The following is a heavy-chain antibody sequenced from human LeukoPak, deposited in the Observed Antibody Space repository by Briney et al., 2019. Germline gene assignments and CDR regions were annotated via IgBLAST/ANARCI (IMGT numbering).Heavy chain of an antibody. Sequence: ASVKVSCKASGYTFTGYYMHWVRQAPGQGLEWMGWINPNSGGTNYAQKFQGWVTMTRDTSISTAYMELSRLRSDDTAVYYCARGPPIEIAAATAAGIDYWGRGTLVTVSS. CDR3: ARGPPIEIAAATAAGIDY. J-gene: IGHJ4*02. D-gene: IGHD6-13*01. CDR2: INPNSGGT. V-gene: IGHV1-2*04. CDR1: GYTFTGYY.